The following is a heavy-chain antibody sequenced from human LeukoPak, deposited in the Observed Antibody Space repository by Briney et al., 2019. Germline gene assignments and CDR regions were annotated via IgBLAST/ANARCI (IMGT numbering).Heavy chain of an antibody. D-gene: IGHD6-13*01. CDR1: GGSISNYF. CDR2: ISYDGRT. CDR3: ARSILSYSSSWYYDF. V-gene: IGHV4-59*01. J-gene: IGHJ4*02. Sequence: SETLSLTCSVSGGSISNYFWSWLRQPTGKGLEWIAYISYDGRTNYNPSLKSRVTVSVDTSRHQFSLKVNSLAAADAAVYYCARSILSYSSSWYYDFWGPGTLVSVSS.